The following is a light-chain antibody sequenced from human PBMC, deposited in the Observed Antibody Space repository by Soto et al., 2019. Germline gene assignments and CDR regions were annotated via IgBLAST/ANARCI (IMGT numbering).Light chain of an antibody. V-gene: IGKV1-5*03. CDR3: QHYNSYSEA. CDR2: KAS. J-gene: IGKJ1*01. CDR1: QSISSW. Sequence: DIQMTQSPSTLSAFVGDRVTITCGASQSISSWLAWYQQKPGKAPKLLIYKASTLKSGVPSRFSGSGSGTEFTLTISSLQPDDFATYYCQHYNSYSEAFGQGTKVDIK.